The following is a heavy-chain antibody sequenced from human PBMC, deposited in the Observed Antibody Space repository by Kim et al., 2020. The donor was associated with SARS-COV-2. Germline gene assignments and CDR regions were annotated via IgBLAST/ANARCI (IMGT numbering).Heavy chain of an antibody. D-gene: IGHD3-22*01. CDR1: GGTFSSYA. J-gene: IGHJ3*01. Sequence: SVKVSCKASGGTFSSYAISWVRQAPGQGLEWMGRIIPILGIANYAQKFQGRVTITADKSTSTAYMELSSLRSEDTAVYYCARAGQKNTYYYDSTWGQGTMVTVSS. CDR3: ARAGQKNTYYYDST. V-gene: IGHV1-69*04. CDR2: IIPILGIA.